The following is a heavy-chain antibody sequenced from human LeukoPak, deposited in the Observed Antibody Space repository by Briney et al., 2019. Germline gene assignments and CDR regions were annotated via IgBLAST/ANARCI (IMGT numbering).Heavy chain of an antibody. J-gene: IGHJ5*02. Sequence: ASVKVSCKASGYTFTSYYMHWVRQAPGQGLEWMGIINPSGGSTSYAQKFHGRVTMTRDMSTSTVYMELSSLRSEDTAVYYCARRVRGYSSSSFGWFDPWGQGTLVTVSS. CDR3: ARRVRGYSSSSFGWFDP. D-gene: IGHD6-6*01. CDR1: GYTFTSYY. V-gene: IGHV1-46*01. CDR2: INPSGGST.